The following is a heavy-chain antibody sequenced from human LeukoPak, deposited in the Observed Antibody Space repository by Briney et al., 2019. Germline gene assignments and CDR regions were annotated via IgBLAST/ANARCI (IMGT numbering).Heavy chain of an antibody. V-gene: IGHV3-7*01. CDR2: IKQDGSEK. D-gene: IGHD6-13*01. Sequence: PGGSQRLSCAASGFTFSSYWMSWVRQAPGKGLEWVANIKQDGSEKYYVDSVKGGFTISRDNAQKSLYLQMNSLRAANTAVYYCARGSSSGWFFDWFDPWGQGTLVTVSS. CDR1: GFTFSSYW. CDR3: ARGSSSGWFFDWFDP. J-gene: IGHJ5*02.